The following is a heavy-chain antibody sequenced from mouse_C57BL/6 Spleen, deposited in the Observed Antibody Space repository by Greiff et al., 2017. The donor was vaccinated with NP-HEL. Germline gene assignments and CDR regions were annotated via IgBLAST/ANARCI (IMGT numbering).Heavy chain of an antibody. V-gene: IGHV1-52*01. CDR2: IDPSDSET. Sequence: VQLQQPGAELVRPGSSVKLSCKASGYTFTSYWMHWVKQRPIQGLEWIGNIDPSDSETHYNQKFKDKATLTVDKSSSTAYMQLSSLTSEDSAVYYCAREGAGLYYFDYWGQGTTLTVSS. CDR1: GYTFTSYW. CDR3: AREGAGLYYFDY. J-gene: IGHJ2*01. D-gene: IGHD3-3*01.